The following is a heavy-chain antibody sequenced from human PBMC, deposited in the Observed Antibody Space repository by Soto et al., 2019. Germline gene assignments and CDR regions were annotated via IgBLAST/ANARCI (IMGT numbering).Heavy chain of an antibody. CDR1: GFTFNNYW. Sequence: EVQLVESGGGLVQPGGSLRLSCAASGFTFNNYWMHWVRQAPGKGLVWVSRINSDESSTDYADSVKGRFTVSRDNAKITLYLQMNSLRAEDTAVYYCARVRGWFGEFSTYWYFDLWGRGTLVTVSS. V-gene: IGHV3-74*01. D-gene: IGHD3-10*01. CDR2: INSDESST. J-gene: IGHJ2*01. CDR3: ARVRGWFGEFSTYWYFDL.